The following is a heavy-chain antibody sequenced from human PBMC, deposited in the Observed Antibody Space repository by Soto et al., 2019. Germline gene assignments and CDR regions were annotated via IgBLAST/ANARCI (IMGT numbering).Heavy chain of an antibody. Sequence: GGSLRLSCAASGFTFSYYYMSWIRQAPGKGLEWVSYISSSGSTIYYADSVKGRFTISRDNAKNSLYLQMNSLRAEDTAVYYCARDAXEWLHDVGFRVLYYFDYWGPGTLVTVSS. D-gene: IGHD3-3*01. J-gene: IGHJ4*02. CDR3: ARDAXEWLHDVGFRVLYYFDY. V-gene: IGHV3-11*01. CDR2: ISSSGSTI. CDR1: GFTFSYYY.